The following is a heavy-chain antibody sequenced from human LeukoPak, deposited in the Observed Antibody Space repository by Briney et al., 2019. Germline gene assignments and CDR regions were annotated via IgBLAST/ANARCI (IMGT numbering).Heavy chain of an antibody. D-gene: IGHD2-2*01. CDR2: INPNSGDT. J-gene: IGHJ3*02. Sequence: ASVKVSCKASGYSFTGYYMHWVRQAPGQGLEWMGWINPNSGDTNFAQNFQGRVTMTRDTSISTAYMELSRLRSDDTAVYYCARGAGAILRDAFDIWGQGTMVTVSS. CDR3: ARGAGAILRDAFDI. CDR1: GYSFTGYY. V-gene: IGHV1-2*02.